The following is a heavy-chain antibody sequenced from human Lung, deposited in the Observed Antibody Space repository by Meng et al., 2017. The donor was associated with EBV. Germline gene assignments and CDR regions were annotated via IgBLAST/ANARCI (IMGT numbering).Heavy chain of an antibody. D-gene: IGHD3-22*01. CDR3: ARDPAQEDFDTSGYLYDY. CDR2: IHHSGST. Sequence: QVHLQQWGSGLWKPSETLSLTCAGYGGSFSGNCWSWIRQSPGKGLEWIGEIHHSGSTNYNPFLKNRVTISLDTSKKQFSLQLTSVTAADTAVYFCARDPAQEDFDTSGYLYDYWGPGTLVTVSS. V-gene: IGHV4-34*01. J-gene: IGHJ4*02. CDR1: GGSFSGNC.